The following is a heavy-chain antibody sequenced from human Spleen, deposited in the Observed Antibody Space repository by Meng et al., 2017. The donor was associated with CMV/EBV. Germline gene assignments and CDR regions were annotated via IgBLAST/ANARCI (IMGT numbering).Heavy chain of an antibody. Sequence: SETLSLTCSVSGVSISRTTFYWGWIRQPPGKGLEWIGSFFHSDTYYNPSLKSRVTISVDTSKNQFSLKLNSVTAADTAVYYCARRGSSSYGYWGQGTLVTVSS. D-gene: IGHD6-6*01. CDR2: FFHSDT. CDR1: GVSISRTTFY. J-gene: IGHJ4*02. CDR3: ARRGSSSYGY. V-gene: IGHV4-39*07.